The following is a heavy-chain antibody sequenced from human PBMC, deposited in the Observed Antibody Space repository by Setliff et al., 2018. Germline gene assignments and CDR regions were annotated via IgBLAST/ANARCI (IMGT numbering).Heavy chain of an antibody. CDR2: IHYSGTT. CDR1: GDSISSGNW. V-gene: IGHV4-4*02. J-gene: IGHJ6*03. Sequence: SETLSLTCAVSGDSISSGNWWSWVRQPPEKGLEWIGYIHYSGTTNYNPSLKSRVTLSLDTAKNQFSLELRAVTAADTAVYYCVRTTRSTGFYGQGVAYYMDVWDKGTTVTVSS. D-gene: IGHD2-8*02. CDR3: VRTTRSTGFYGQGVAYYMDV.